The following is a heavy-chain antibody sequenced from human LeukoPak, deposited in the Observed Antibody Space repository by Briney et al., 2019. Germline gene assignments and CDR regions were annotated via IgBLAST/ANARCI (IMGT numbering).Heavy chain of an antibody. Sequence: PSETLSLTCTVSGGSISSYYWSWIRQPPGKGLEWIGYIYYSGSTNYNPSLKSRVTISVDTSKNQFSLKLSSVAAADTAVYYCASSLPDCSGGSCYRIDYWGQGTLVTVSS. V-gene: IGHV4-59*08. CDR3: ASSLPDCSGGSCYRIDY. CDR1: GGSISSYY. D-gene: IGHD2-15*01. J-gene: IGHJ4*02. CDR2: IYYSGST.